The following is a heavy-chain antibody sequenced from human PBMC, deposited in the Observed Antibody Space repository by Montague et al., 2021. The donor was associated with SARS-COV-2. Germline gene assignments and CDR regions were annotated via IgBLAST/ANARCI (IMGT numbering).Heavy chain of an antibody. J-gene: IGHJ6*02. D-gene: IGHD1-1*01. CDR3: ARGRGTALFRRVYFGMDV. CDR2: INHSGST. V-gene: IGHV4-34*01. CDR1: GGSFSSYY. Sequence: SETLSLTCAVYGGSFSSYYWSWIRQHPGKGLEWSGEINHSGSTNXNTSLKSRVTISVGTSKNQFSLKLSSVTAADTAVYYCARGRGTALFRRVYFGMDVWGQGTTVTVSS.